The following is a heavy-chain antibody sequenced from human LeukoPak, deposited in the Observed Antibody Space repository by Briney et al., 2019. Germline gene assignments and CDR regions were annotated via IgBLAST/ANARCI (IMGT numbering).Heavy chain of an antibody. CDR2: INPSGGST. CDR1: GYTFTSYY. Sequence: ASVKVSCKASGYTFTSYYMHWVRQAPGQELEWMGIINPSGGSTSYAQKFQGRVTMTRDTSTSTVYMELSSLSSDDTAVYYCARDTEMATINDYWGQGTLVTVSS. D-gene: IGHD5-24*01. CDR3: ARDTEMATINDY. V-gene: IGHV1-46*01. J-gene: IGHJ4*02.